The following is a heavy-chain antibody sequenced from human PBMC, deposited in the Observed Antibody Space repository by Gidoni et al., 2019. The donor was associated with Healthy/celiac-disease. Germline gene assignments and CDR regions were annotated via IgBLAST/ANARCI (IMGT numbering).Heavy chain of an antibody. J-gene: IGHJ5*02. CDR1: GGTFSSYT. Sequence: QVQLVQSGAEVRKPWSSVKVSCKASGGTFSSYTIRWVRQAPGQGLEWMGRIIPILGIANDAQKFQGRVTITADKSTSTAYMELSSLRSEDTAVYYCARREGGLRSWFDPWGQGTLVTVSS. D-gene: IGHD5-12*01. CDR3: ARREGGLRSWFDP. CDR2: IIPILGIA. V-gene: IGHV1-69*02.